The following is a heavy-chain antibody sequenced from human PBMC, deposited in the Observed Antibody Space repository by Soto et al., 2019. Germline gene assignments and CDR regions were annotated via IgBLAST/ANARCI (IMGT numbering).Heavy chain of an antibody. J-gene: IGHJ4*02. D-gene: IGHD6-13*01. Sequence: GESLKISCQSSGYTFSNFWIGWVRQLPGKGLEWMGIIYPGDHETRYSPSFHGKVTISADRSINTAYLQWNSLEASDTAFYFCARSPRSSPDFDYWGQGALVTVSS. CDR3: ARSPRSSPDFDY. CDR2: IYPGDHET. V-gene: IGHV5-51*01. CDR1: GYTFSNFW.